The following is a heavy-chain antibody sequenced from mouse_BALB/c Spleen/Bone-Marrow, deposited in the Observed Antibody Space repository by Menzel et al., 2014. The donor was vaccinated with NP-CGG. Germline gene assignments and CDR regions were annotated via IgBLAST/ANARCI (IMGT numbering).Heavy chain of an antibody. D-gene: IGHD4-1*01. CDR3: ARQLAYAMDY. CDR2: ITKGGGST. Sequence: EVMLVESGGGLVQPGGSLKFSCATSGFTFSDYYMYWVRQTPEKRLEWVAYITKGGGSTYYPDIVKGRFTISRDNAKNTLYLQMSRLKSEDTAMYYCARQLAYAMDYWGQGTSVTVSS. CDR1: GFTFSDYY. J-gene: IGHJ4*01. V-gene: IGHV5-12*02.